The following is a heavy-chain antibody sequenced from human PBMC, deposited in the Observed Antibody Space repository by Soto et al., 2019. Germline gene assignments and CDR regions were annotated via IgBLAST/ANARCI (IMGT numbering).Heavy chain of an antibody. CDR3: ARDPPPPDY. V-gene: IGHV1-18*01. J-gene: IGHJ4*02. CDR1: GYSFASYA. CDR2: ISAYNGNT. Sequence: QVQLVQSGAEVKKPGASVKVSCKASGYSFASYAISWMRQAPGQGLEWIGWISAYNGNTNYAQKLPGRVTMTTDPSTSTAYMEPRSLRSDDTAVYSCARDPPPPDYWGQGTLVTVSS.